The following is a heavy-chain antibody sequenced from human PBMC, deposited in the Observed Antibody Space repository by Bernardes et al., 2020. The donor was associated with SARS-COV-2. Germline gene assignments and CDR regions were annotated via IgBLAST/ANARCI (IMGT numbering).Heavy chain of an antibody. CDR2: ISSNGGST. CDR1: GFTFSSYA. D-gene: IGHD3-3*01. V-gene: IGHV3-64*01. J-gene: IGHJ6*02. Sequence: GGSLRLSCAASGFTFSSYAMHWVRQAPGKGLEYVSAISSNGGSTYYANSVKGRFTISRDNSKNTLYLQMGSLRAEDMAVYYCARDKGYYDFWSGLQSDYGMDVWGQGTTVTVSS. CDR3: ARDKGYYDFWSGLQSDYGMDV.